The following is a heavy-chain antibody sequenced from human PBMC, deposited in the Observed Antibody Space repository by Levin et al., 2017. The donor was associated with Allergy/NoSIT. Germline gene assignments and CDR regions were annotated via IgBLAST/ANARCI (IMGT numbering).Heavy chain of an antibody. Sequence: PGGSLRLSCAASGFTFSSYAMSWVRQAPGKGLEWVSTINIDGGTRYYADSVKGRFTISRDNSKNTLYLQMNTLRAGDTAIFYCARLFYYDSGVYNAFDNWGQGTMVTVSS. V-gene: IGHV3-23*01. CDR3: ARLFYYDSGVYNAFDN. CDR1: GFTFSSYA. CDR2: INIDGGTR. D-gene: IGHD3-16*01. J-gene: IGHJ3*02.